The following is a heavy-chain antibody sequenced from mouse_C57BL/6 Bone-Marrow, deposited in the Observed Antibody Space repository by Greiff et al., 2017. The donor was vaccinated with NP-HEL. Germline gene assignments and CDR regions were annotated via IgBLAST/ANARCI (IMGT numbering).Heavy chain of an antibody. CDR3: ARRYYYGSFYYAMDY. V-gene: IGHV5-17*01. J-gene: IGHJ4*01. CDR1: GFTFSDYG. Sequence: EVQRVESGGGLVKPGGSLKLSCAASGFTFSDYGMHWVRQAPEKGLEWVAYISSGSSTLYYADTVKGRFTISRDNAKNTLFLQMTSLRSEDTAMYYCARRYYYGSFYYAMDYWGQGTSVTVSS. CDR2: ISSGSSTL. D-gene: IGHD1-1*01.